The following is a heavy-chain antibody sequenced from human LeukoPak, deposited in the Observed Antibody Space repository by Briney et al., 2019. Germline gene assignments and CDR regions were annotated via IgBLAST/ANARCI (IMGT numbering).Heavy chain of an antibody. Sequence: GGSLRLACAASGFTFSSYWMSWVRQAPGKGLEWVANIKQDGTDKYYVDSVKGRFTISRDDAKTSLYLQMNSLRAEDTAVYYCARETFMDVWGQGTTVTVSS. CDR1: GFTFSSYW. V-gene: IGHV3-7*05. CDR3: ARETFMDV. CDR2: IKQDGTDK. J-gene: IGHJ6*02. D-gene: IGHD2/OR15-2a*01.